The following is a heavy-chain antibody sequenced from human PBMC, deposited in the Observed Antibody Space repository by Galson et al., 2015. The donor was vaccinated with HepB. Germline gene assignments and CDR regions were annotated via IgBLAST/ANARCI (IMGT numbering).Heavy chain of an antibody. Sequence: SLRLSCAASGFTFSSYGMHWVRQAPGKGLEWVAVISYDGSNKYYADSVKGRFTISRDNSKNTLYLQMNSLSAEDTAVYYCAKDLNWGSVDYWGQGTLVTVSS. J-gene: IGHJ4*02. CDR1: GFTFSSYG. CDR3: AKDLNWGSVDY. V-gene: IGHV3-30*18. CDR2: ISYDGSNK. D-gene: IGHD7-27*01.